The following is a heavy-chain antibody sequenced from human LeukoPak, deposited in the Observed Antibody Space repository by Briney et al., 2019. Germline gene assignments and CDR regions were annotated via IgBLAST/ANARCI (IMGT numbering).Heavy chain of an antibody. CDR1: GYTFTGYY. D-gene: IGHD6-13*01. CDR2: INPNSGGT. J-gene: IGHJ4*02. Sequence: ASVKVSCKASGYTFTGYYMHWVRQAPGQGLEWMGWINPNSGGTNYAQKFQGRVTMTRDTSISTAYMELSSLRSEDTAVYYCATTIAAAGTLNFDYWGQGTLVTVSS. V-gene: IGHV1-2*02. CDR3: ATTIAAAGTLNFDY.